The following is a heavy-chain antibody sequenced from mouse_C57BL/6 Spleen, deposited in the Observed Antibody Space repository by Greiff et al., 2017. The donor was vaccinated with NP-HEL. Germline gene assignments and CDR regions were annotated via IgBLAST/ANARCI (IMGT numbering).Heavy chain of an antibody. V-gene: IGHV1-63*01. J-gene: IGHJ4*01. CDR3: ARGDYDSYYYAMDY. D-gene: IGHD2-4*01. CDR1: GYTFTNYW. CDR2: IFPGGGYT. Sequence: VQLKQSGAELVRPGTSVKMSCKASGYTFTNYWIGWAKQRPGHGLAWIGDIFPGGGYTNYNEKFKGKATLTADNSSSTAYMQFCSLPSEESAVYYCARGDYDSYYYAMDYWGQGTSVTVSS.